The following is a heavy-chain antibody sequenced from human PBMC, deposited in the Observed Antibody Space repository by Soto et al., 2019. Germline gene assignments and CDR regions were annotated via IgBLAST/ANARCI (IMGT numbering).Heavy chain of an antibody. CDR1: GFTFSSYG. CDR2: IWYDGSNK. Sequence: QVQLVESGGGVVQPGRSLRLSCAASGFTFSSYGMHWVRQAPGKGLESVAVIWYDGSNKYYADSVKGRFTISRDNSKNTLYLQMNSLRAEDTAVYYCARHSQSGYYYDSSCYSYYGMDVWGQGTTVTVSS. V-gene: IGHV3-33*01. CDR3: ARHSQSGYYYDSSCYSYYGMDV. J-gene: IGHJ6*02. D-gene: IGHD3-22*01.